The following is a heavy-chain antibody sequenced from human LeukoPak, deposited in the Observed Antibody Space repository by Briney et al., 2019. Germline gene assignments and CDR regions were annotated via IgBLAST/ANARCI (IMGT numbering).Heavy chain of an antibody. CDR1: GYRFNEYW. CDR2: IYPGDSDT. CDR3: ARRWSSHYFDY. Sequence: GESLKISRKGSGYRFNEYWIGGVRQMPGKGLEGMGIIYPGDSDTRYGPSFQGQVTISADKSINTAYLQWSSLKASDTAMYYCARRWSSHYFDYWGQGNLVTVSS. D-gene: IGHD6-13*01. J-gene: IGHJ4*02. V-gene: IGHV5-51*01.